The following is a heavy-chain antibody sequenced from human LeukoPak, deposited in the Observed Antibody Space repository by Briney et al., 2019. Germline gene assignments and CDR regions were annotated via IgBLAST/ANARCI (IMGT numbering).Heavy chain of an antibody. Sequence: GVSLRLSCAASGFIFNTYSMNWVRQAPGKGLEWVSYISSSGGTMYYADSVKGRFTISRDNANNSLYLQLNSLTVEDTAVYYCARDLDYGLDYWGQGTLVTVSS. D-gene: IGHD4-17*01. V-gene: IGHV3-48*01. J-gene: IGHJ4*02. CDR1: GFIFNTYS. CDR2: ISSSGGTM. CDR3: ARDLDYGLDY.